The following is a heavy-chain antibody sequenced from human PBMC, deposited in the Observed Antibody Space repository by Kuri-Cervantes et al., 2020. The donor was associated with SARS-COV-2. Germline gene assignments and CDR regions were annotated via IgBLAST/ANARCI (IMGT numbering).Heavy chain of an antibody. D-gene: IGHD5-24*01. J-gene: IGHJ4*02. Sequence: SQTLSLTCAVYGGSFSGYYWSWIRQPPGKGLEWIGEINHSGSTNYNPSLKSRVTISVDTSKNQFSLKLSSVTAADTAEYYCARGMDGYNYRSFDYWGQGTLVTVSS. CDR1: GGSFSGYY. CDR2: INHSGST. CDR3: ARGMDGYNYRSFDY. V-gene: IGHV4-34*01.